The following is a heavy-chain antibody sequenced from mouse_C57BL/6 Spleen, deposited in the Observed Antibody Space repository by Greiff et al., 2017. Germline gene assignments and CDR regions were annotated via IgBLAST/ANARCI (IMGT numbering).Heavy chain of an antibody. CDR2: IDPSDSYT. D-gene: IGHD1-1*01. CDR3: ARSGGSRAMDY. J-gene: IGHJ4*01. CDR1: GYTFTSYW. Sequence: QVQLQQPGAELVMPGASVKLSCKASGYTFTSYWMHWVKQRPGQGLEWIGEIDPSDSYTNYNQKFKGKSTLTVDKSSSTAYMQLSSLTSEGSAVYYCARSGGSRAMDYWGQGTSVTVSS. V-gene: IGHV1-69*01.